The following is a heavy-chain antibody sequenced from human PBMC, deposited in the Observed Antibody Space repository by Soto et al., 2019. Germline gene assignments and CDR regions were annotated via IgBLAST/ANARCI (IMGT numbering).Heavy chain of an antibody. V-gene: IGHV4-59*01. CDR1: GGSISTSY. Sequence: SETLSLTCTGPGGSISTSYWSWIRQPPGKGLEWIGYVYYSGSTNYNPSLKSRVTISVDTSKNQFSLKLSSVTAAETAVYYCARGGNYYFDYWGQGTLVTVSS. CDR2: VYYSGST. CDR3: ARGGNYYFDY. J-gene: IGHJ4*02. D-gene: IGHD1-7*01.